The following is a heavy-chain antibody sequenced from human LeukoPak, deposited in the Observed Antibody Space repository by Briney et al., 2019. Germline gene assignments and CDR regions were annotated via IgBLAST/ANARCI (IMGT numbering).Heavy chain of an antibody. V-gene: IGHV1-69*05. CDR2: IIPIFGTA. Sequence: SVKVSCKASGGTFSSYAISWVRRAPGQGLEWMGRIIPIFGTANYAQKFQGRVTITTDESTSTAYMELSSLRSEDTAVYYCARDNSGYCSGGSCYSLDYWGQGTLVTVSS. CDR3: ARDNSGYCSGGSCYSLDY. J-gene: IGHJ4*02. CDR1: GGTFSSYA. D-gene: IGHD2-15*01.